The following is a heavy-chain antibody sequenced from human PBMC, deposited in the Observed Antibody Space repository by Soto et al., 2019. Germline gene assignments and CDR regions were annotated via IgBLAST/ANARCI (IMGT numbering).Heavy chain of an antibody. D-gene: IGHD3-16*01. V-gene: IGHV4-31*09. CDR1: GGSISSGGYY. J-gene: IGHJ4*02. CDR2: ISYSGGT. CDR3: VKVRSSPYRNFDS. Sequence: PSETLSLTCTVSGGSISSGGYYWSWIRQHPGKGLEWIGYISYSGGTYHNPSLKSRVTISLDQSKNQFSLRLSSVTAADTAVYYCVKVRSSPYRNFDSWGRGILVTVSS.